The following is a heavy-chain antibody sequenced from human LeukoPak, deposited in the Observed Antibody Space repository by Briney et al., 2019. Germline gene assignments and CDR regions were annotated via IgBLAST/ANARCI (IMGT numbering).Heavy chain of an antibody. J-gene: IGHJ4*02. CDR3: ARDSESGSGSANLDY. CDR1: GDSISSSSYY. Sequence: SETLSLTCTVSGDSISSSSYYWEWIRQPPGKGLEWIGSTFYSGSTYYNPSLKSRVTISVDKSKNQFSLKLSSVTAADTAVYYCARDSESGSGSANLDYWGQGTLVTVSS. CDR2: TFYSGST. D-gene: IGHD3-10*01. V-gene: IGHV4-39*07.